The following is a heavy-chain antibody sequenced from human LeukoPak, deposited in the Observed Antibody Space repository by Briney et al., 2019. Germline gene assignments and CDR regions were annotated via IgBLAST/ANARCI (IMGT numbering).Heavy chain of an antibody. CDR2: ISTSSGYI. V-gene: IGHV3-21*01. CDR3: ARVRVRVLNSYGMDV. Sequence: PGGSLRLSCAASGFTFSGYSMNWVRQAPGKGLEWVSSISTSSGYIYYADSVQGRFTISRDNAKNSLYLQMNSLRAEDTAMYYCARVRVRVLNSYGMDVWGQGTTVTVSS. CDR1: GFTFSGYS. D-gene: IGHD3-10*01. J-gene: IGHJ6*02.